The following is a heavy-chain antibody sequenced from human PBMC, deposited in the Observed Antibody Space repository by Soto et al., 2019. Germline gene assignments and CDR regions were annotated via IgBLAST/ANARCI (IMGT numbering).Heavy chain of an antibody. CDR3: AKDTRVVAATPYYFDY. J-gene: IGHJ4*02. D-gene: IGHD2-15*01. CDR1: GFTFSSYA. CDR2: ISGSGGST. V-gene: IGHV3-23*01. Sequence: GSLRLSCAASGFTFSSYAMSWVRQAPGKGLEWVSAISGSGGSTYYADSVKGRFTISRDNSKNTLYLQMNSLRAEDTAVYYCAKDTRVVAATPYYFDYWGQGTLVTVSS.